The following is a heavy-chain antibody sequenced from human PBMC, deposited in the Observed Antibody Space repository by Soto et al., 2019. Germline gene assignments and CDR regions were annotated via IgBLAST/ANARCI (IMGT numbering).Heavy chain of an antibody. V-gene: IGHV1-18*01. CDR2: ISAYNCNR. J-gene: IGHJ4*02. CDR1: GYTFFNYG. D-gene: IGHD6-6*01. Sequence: QVQLVQSGAEVKNPGASVKVSCKASGYTFFNYGITWVRQAPGQGLEWMVWISAYNCNRNYAQKFQGRVTMTTDTSTSTAYMELRTLRSDDTAVYYCARSPIAATGSLDYWGQGTLVTVSS. CDR3: ARSPIAATGSLDY.